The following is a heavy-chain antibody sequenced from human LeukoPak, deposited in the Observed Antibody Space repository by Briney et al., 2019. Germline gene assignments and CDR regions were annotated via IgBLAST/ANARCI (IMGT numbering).Heavy chain of an antibody. CDR3: ARERGPPLDY. V-gene: IGHV3-30-3*01. Sequence: GGSPRLSCAASGFTFSSYAMHWVRQAPGKGLEWVAVISYDGSNKYYADSVKGRFTISRDNSKNTLYLQMNSLRAEDTAVYYCARERGPPLDYWGQGTLVTVSS. CDR1: GFTFSSYA. CDR2: ISYDGSNK. J-gene: IGHJ4*02.